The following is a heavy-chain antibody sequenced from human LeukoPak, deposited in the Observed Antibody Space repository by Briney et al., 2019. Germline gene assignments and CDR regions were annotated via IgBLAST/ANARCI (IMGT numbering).Heavy chain of an antibody. V-gene: IGHV3-53*05. CDR3: AELGITMIGGV. CDR2: IYSGGST. Sequence: GGSLRFSCAASGFTVSSNYMSWVRQAPGKGLEWVSVIYSGGSTYYADSVKGRFTISRDNSKNTLYLQMNSLRAENTAVYYCAELGITMIGGVWGKGTTVTISS. J-gene: IGHJ6*04. CDR1: GFTVSSNY. D-gene: IGHD3-10*02.